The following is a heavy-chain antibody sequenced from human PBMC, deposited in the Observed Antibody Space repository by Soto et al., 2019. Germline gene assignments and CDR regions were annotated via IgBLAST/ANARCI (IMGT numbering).Heavy chain of an antibody. V-gene: IGHV1-3*01. D-gene: IGHD1-7*01. CDR2: INAGNGNT. Sequence: ASVKVSCKASGYTFTSYAMHWVRQAPGQRLEWMGWINAGNGNTKYSQKFQGRVTMTRNTSISTAYMELSSLRPDDTAMYYCARDGVSSTEYTWNYGTYFDYWGQGALVTVSS. CDR1: GYTFTSYA. CDR3: ARDGVSSTEYTWNYGTYFDY. J-gene: IGHJ4*02.